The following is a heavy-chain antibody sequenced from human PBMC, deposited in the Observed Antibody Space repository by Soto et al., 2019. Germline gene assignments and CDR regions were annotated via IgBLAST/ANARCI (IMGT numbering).Heavy chain of an antibody. Sequence: GGSLRLSCAASGLTLNNYFIHWVRQTPGRGLVWVSRVKGDGSVINYADSVEGRFTISVDNAKNMVHLQMDSLRAEDTAVYYCEGEPARKWFDPWGQGTRVSVSS. CDR3: EGEPARKWFDP. CDR1: GLTLNNYF. V-gene: IGHV3-74*01. J-gene: IGHJ5*02. D-gene: IGHD6-6*01. CDR2: VKGDGSVI.